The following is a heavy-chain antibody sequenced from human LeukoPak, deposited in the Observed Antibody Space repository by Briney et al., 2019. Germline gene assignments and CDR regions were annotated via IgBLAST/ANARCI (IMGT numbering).Heavy chain of an antibody. CDR3: ASPRRGLRGYSYGYVY. CDR1: GGSISSSSYY. CDR2: IYYSGST. V-gene: IGHV4-39*07. Sequence: SETLSLTCTVSGGSISSSSYYWGWIRQPPGKGLEWIGSIYYSGSTYYNPSLKSRVTISVDTSKNQFSLKLSSVTAADTAVYYCASPRRGLRGYSYGYVYWGQGTLVTVSS. D-gene: IGHD5-18*01. J-gene: IGHJ4*02.